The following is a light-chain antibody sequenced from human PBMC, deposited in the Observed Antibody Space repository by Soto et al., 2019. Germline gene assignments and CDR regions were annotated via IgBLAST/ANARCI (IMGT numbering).Light chain of an antibody. V-gene: IGKV3-15*01. J-gene: IGKJ2*01. CDR3: QQYNNWPPYT. CDR1: QSVSSN. Sequence: EIVMTQSPATLSVSPGERATLSCRASQSVSSNLVWYQQKPGQAPSLLIYGASTRATGIPARFSGSGSGTEFTLTISSLQSEDFAVYYCQQYNNWPPYTFGQGTKLEIK. CDR2: GAS.